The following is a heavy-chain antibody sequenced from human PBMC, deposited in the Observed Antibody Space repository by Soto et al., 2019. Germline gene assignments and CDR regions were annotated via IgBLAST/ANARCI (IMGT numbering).Heavy chain of an antibody. CDR1: GGPIKTGDYY. CDR3: ARAGFSYGNLLF. V-gene: IGHV4-30-4*01. CDR2: VFYSGAT. J-gene: IGHJ4*02. Sequence: SETLALTCNVSGGPIKTGDYYWNWIRQPPGKGLEWIGYVFYSGATNYSPSLKSRAAISMDTSKNQFSLSLTSVTAADTAVYYCARAGFSYGNLLFWGQGIRVTVSS. D-gene: IGHD3-10*01.